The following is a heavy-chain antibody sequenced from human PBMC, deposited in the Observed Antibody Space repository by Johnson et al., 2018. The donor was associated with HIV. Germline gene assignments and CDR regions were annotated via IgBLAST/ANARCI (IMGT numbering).Heavy chain of an antibody. CDR2: ISYDGSNK. Sequence: QVQLVESGGGVVRPGGSLRLSCAVSGFTFEDYGISWVRQAPGKGLEWVALISYDGSNKYYADSVKGRFTISRDNSKTTLYLQMNSLRAGDTAVYYCARAGAVGFDAFDIWGQGTMVTVSS. V-gene: IGHV3-30*03. CDR3: ARAGAVGFDAFDI. J-gene: IGHJ3*02. D-gene: IGHD6-19*01. CDR1: GFTFEDYG.